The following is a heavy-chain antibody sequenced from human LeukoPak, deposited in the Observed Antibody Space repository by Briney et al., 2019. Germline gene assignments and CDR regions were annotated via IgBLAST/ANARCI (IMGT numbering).Heavy chain of an antibody. V-gene: IGHV3-7*01. J-gene: IGHJ4*02. CDR2: INPDASER. CDR3: ARIIGTYGTYRYDY. CDR1: EFILSSYW. Sequence: GGSLRLSCEVSEFILSSYWMSWVRQAPGKGLEWVGNINPDASERNCAGSLKGRFTMSRDNAKNSLFLQMNSLRAEDTAVYYCARIIGTYGTYRYDYWGRGTLVTVSS. D-gene: IGHD3-16*02.